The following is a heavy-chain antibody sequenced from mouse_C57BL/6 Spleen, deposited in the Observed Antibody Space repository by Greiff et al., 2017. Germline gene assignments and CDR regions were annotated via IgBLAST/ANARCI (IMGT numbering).Heavy chain of an antibody. CDR3: ARYLLLRSYFDY. J-gene: IGHJ2*01. Sequence: VQLQQSGPELVKPGASVKMSCKASGYTFTDYNMHWVKQSHGKSLEWIGYINPNNGGTSYNQKFKGKATLTVTKSSSTAYMELRSLTSEDSAVYYCARYLLLRSYFDYWGQGTTLTVSS. CDR1: GYTFTDYN. CDR2: INPNNGGT. V-gene: IGHV1-22*01. D-gene: IGHD1-1*01.